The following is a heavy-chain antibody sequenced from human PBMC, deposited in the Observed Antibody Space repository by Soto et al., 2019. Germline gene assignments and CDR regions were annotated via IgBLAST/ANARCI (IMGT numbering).Heavy chain of an antibody. Sequence: GGSLRLSCAASGFTFSSYSMNWVRQAPGKGLEWVSYISSSSSTIYYADSVKGRFTISRDNAKNSLYLQMNSLRAEDTAVYYCAREREIFRGAARGWFDPWGQGTLVTVSS. D-gene: IGHD6-6*01. CDR1: GFTFSSYS. J-gene: IGHJ5*02. CDR3: AREREIFRGAARGWFDP. CDR2: ISSSSSTI. V-gene: IGHV3-48*01.